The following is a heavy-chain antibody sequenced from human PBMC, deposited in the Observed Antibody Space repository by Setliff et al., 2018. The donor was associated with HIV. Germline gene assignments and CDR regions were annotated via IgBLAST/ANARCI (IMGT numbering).Heavy chain of an antibody. Sequence: SETLSLTCAVSSYSISSGYYWGWIRQPPGKGLEWIGSIYHSGSTYYNPSLKSRVTISVDTSKNQFSLKLSSVTAADTAVYYCAIRGSSGWYVGGYFDYWGQGTLVTVSS. V-gene: IGHV4-38-2*01. D-gene: IGHD6-19*01. CDR2: IYHSGST. CDR1: SYSISSGYY. CDR3: AIRGSSGWYVGGYFDY. J-gene: IGHJ4*02.